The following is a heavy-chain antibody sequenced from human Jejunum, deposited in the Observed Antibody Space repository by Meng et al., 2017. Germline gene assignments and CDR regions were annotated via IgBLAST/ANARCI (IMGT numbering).Heavy chain of an antibody. CDR3: ARVREVPLGTGDWFDP. Sequence: VNQQEPGPGLVKPSGTLSLTGDVSGVSVNTSNWWSWVRHSPGKGLEWIGEIYHTGSTNYNPSLKSRVSVSMDGSKNQFSLKLTSVTAADTAVYFCARVREVPLGTGDWFDPWGQGTLVTVSS. V-gene: IGHV4-4*02. CDR1: GVSVNTSNW. CDR2: IYHTGST. J-gene: IGHJ5*02. D-gene: IGHD1/OR15-1a*01.